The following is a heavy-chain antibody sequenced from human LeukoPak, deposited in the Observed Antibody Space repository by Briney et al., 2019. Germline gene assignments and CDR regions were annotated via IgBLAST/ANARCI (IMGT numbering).Heavy chain of an antibody. V-gene: IGHV3-23*01. CDR1: GFTLSNYD. D-gene: IGHD3-10*01. Sequence: GGSLRLSCAASGFTLSNYDMIRVRQAPGRGLEWVSGLRESGGGTYYIDSVKGRFTISRDNSKNTLYLQMNSLRAEDTAVYYCARRGIVVRGFLIGLHKQAYYFDSWGQGTLVTVSS. CDR3: ARRGIVVRGFLIGLHKQAYYFDS. CDR2: LRESGGGT. J-gene: IGHJ4*02.